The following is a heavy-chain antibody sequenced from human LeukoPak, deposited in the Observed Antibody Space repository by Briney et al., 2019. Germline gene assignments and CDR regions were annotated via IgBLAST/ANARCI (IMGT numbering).Heavy chain of an antibody. CDR1: GFTFSSYS. J-gene: IGHJ3*02. V-gene: IGHV3-21*01. CDR2: ISSSSSYI. D-gene: IGHD2-2*01. Sequence: GGSLRLSXAASGFTFSSYSMNWVRQAPGKGLEWVSSISSSSSYIYYADSVNGRFTISRDNAKNSLYLQMNSLRAEDTAVSYCASSRSTDAFDIWGQGTMVTVSS. CDR3: ASSRSTDAFDI.